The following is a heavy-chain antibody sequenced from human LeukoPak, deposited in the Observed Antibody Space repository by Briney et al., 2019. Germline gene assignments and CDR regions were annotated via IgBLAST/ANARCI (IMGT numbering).Heavy chain of an antibody. V-gene: IGHV3-21*01. CDR2: ISSSSSYI. CDR1: GVTFSSYS. Sequence: GGSLRLSCAASGVTFSSYSMNWVRQAPGKGLEWVSSISSSSSYIYYADSVKGRFTISRDNAKNSLYLQMNSLRAEDTAVYYCARVSTGYYNTSHDAFDIWGQGTMVTVSS. J-gene: IGHJ3*02. D-gene: IGHD3-9*01. CDR3: ARVSTGYYNTSHDAFDI.